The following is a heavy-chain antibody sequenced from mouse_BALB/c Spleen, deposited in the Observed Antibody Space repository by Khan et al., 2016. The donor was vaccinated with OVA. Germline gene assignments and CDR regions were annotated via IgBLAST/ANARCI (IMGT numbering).Heavy chain of an antibody. D-gene: IGHD1-1*01. CDR2: IYYSGTV. CDR1: GISITSGNYR. Sequence: VQLKESGPGLVKPSQTVSLTCTVTGISITSGNYRWSWIRQFPGNKLEWIGNIYYSGTVTYNPSLTSRTTITRDTSKNQFFLEMNSLTAEVTATYYCARDYGSLYWFFEVWGAGTTVTVSS. J-gene: IGHJ1*01. CDR3: ARDYGSLYWFFEV. V-gene: IGHV3-5*02.